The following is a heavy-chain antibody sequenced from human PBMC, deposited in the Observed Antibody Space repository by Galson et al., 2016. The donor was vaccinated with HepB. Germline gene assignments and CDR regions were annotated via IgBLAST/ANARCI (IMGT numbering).Heavy chain of an antibody. CDR2: ISYDGGNK. Sequence: SLRLSCAASGFTFSNYAMHWVRQAPGKGLEWVAVISYDGGNKYYADSVEGRFTISRDNSKKTLYLQMNGLRTEDVALYFCAREGELLTKIYYYYGMDVWGQGTTVTVSS. CDR3: AREGELLTKIYYYYGMDV. V-gene: IGHV3-30-3*01. CDR1: GFTFSNYA. D-gene: IGHD3-10*01. J-gene: IGHJ6*02.